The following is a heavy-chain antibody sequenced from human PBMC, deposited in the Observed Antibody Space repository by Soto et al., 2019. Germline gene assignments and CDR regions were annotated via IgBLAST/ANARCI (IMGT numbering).Heavy chain of an antibody. CDR3: ARLHGYCISSSCHGHYAMDV. CDR2: FFIGGNT. CDR1: GGSITGGSISSTTYY. Sequence: SETLSLTCTVSGGSITGGSISSTTYYWGWMRQPPGKGLEWIASFFIGGNTYYNPSLKSRVTTSVDTSKNQFSLKLSSVTAADTAVFYCARLHGYCISSSCHGHYAMDVWGQGTTVTV. J-gene: IGHJ6*02. V-gene: IGHV4-39*01. D-gene: IGHD2-2*01.